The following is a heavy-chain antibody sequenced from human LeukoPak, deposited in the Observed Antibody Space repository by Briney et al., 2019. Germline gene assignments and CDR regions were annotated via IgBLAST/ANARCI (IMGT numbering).Heavy chain of an antibody. CDR2: IIPIFGTA. D-gene: IGHD3-10*01. CDR3: ASLGMVRGVTPVRPNYYYYMDV. J-gene: IGHJ6*03. Sequence: SVKVSCKASGGTFSSYAISWVRQAPGQGLEWMGGIIPIFGTANYAQKFQGRVTITTDESTSTAYMELSSLRSEDTAVYYCASLGMVRGVTPVRPNYYYYMDVWGKGTTVTVSS. CDR1: GGTFSSYA. V-gene: IGHV1-69*05.